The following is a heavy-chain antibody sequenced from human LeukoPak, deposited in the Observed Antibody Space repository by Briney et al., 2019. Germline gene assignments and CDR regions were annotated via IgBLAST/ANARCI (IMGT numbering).Heavy chain of an antibody. Sequence: SEALSLTCAVYGGSFSGYYWSWIRQPPGKGLEWIGEINHSGSTNYNPSLKSRVTISVDKSKNQFSLKLSSVTAADTAVYYCATSAVAGTGYAFDIWGQGTMVTVSS. V-gene: IGHV4-34*01. CDR3: ATSAVAGTGYAFDI. CDR1: GGSFSGYY. CDR2: INHSGST. D-gene: IGHD6-19*01. J-gene: IGHJ3*02.